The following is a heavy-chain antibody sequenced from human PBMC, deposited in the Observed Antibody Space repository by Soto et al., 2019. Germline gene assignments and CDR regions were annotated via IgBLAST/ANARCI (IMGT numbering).Heavy chain of an antibody. V-gene: IGHV4-31*03. CDR1: GASMRSGGYY. CDR3: ARDRHNNFFDP. Sequence: QVQLQESGPGLVKPSQTLSLTCTVSGASMRSGGYYWTWIRQSPGKGLEWIGYIYYSGSTYYNPSLGSRVAVSLDTSRSQFSLTLHSLTAADTAIYYCARDRHNNFFDPWGQGTLVTVSS. J-gene: IGHJ5*02. CDR2: IYYSGST. D-gene: IGHD6-6*01.